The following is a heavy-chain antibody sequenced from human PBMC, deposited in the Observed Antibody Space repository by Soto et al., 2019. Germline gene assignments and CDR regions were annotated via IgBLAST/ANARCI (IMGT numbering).Heavy chain of an antibody. V-gene: IGHV3-23*01. CDR1: GVTFTSYA. D-gene: IGHD3-10*01. Sequence: EVQLLEPGGGLVQPGGSLRLSCAASGVTFTSYAMTWVRQVPGEGLQWVSSISKSGDSTYYADSVKGRFTTSRDNSKNTLYLQMNSLRAEDTAIYYWAKGSFGCDYWGQGTLVTVSS. CDR2: ISKSGDST. J-gene: IGHJ4*02. CDR3: AKGSFGCDY.